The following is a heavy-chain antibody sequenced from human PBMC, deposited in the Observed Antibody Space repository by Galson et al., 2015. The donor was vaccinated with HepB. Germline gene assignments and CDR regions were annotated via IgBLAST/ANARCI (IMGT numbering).Heavy chain of an antibody. CDR3: ARDRGLTGPDYFDL. V-gene: IGHV4-59*01. CDR2: IYYSWST. D-gene: IGHD3-10*01. CDR1: GDSISSYY. Sequence: QVQLQESGPGLVKPSETLSLTCTVSGDSISSYYWSWIRQPPGKGLEWIGYIYYSWSTNYNPSLKSRVTISIDTSKNQFSLKLSSVTAADTAVYYCARDRGLTGPDYFDLWGRGTLVTVSS. J-gene: IGHJ2*01.